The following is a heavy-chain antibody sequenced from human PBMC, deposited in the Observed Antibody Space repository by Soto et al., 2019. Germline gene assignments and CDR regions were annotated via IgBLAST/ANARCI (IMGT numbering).Heavy chain of an antibody. V-gene: IGHV3-7*03. D-gene: IGHD6-19*01. CDR1: GFTFSSYW. CDR2: IKQDGSEK. CDR3: ASRSSGWYFDY. Sequence: GGSLRLSCAASGFTFSSYWMSWVRQAPGKGLEWVANIKQDGSEKYYVDSVKGRFTISRDNSKNTLYLQMNSLRVEDTAVYYCASRSSGWYFDYWGQGTLVTVSS. J-gene: IGHJ4*02.